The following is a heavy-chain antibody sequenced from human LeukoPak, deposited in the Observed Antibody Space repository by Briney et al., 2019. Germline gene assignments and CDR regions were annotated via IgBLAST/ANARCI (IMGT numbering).Heavy chain of an antibody. CDR1: GFTFDDYA. CDR3: AKGKWGSGSFFDY. Sequence: PGGSLRLSCAASGFTFDDYAMHWVRQAPGKGLEWVSGISWNSGSIGYADSVKGRFTISRDNAKNSLYLQMNSLRAEDTALYYCAKGKWGSGSFFDYWGQGTLVTVSS. CDR2: ISWNSGSI. D-gene: IGHD3-10*01. J-gene: IGHJ4*02. V-gene: IGHV3-9*01.